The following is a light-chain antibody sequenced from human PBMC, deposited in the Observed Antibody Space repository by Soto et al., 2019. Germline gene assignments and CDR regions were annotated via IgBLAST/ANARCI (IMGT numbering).Light chain of an antibody. V-gene: IGKV3-20*01. Sequence: MVLTQSPGTLSLSPGERATLSCRASQSLTSSYVAWYQQKPGQAPRLLIYAASTRATGIPDRFSGSGSGTDFTLTISRLEPEDFAVYYCQHYGNSLFTFGPGTKVDIK. CDR3: QHYGNSLFT. CDR2: AAS. J-gene: IGKJ3*01. CDR1: QSLTSSY.